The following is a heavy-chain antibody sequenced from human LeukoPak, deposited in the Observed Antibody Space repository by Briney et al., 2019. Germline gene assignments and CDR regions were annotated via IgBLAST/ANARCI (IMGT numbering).Heavy chain of an antibody. V-gene: IGHV4-34*01. J-gene: IGHJ4*02. D-gene: IGHD6-19*01. Sequence: SETLSLTCAIYSGSFSGYYWNWIRQPPGKGLEWIGEINHSGFTNYNPPLNSRVTMSVDTSKNQFSLNLTSVTAADTAVYYCGASGWTPGLDYWGQGTPVTVSS. CDR3: GASGWTPGLDY. CDR1: SGSFSGYY. CDR2: INHSGFT.